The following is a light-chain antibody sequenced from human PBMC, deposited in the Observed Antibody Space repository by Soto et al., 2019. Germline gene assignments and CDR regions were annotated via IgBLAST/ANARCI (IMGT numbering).Light chain of an antibody. V-gene: IGKV3-15*01. Sequence: EIVLTQSPGTLSLSPGERATLSCRASQSVNSRLAWYQQKPGQAPRLLIYGASTRATGIPARFSGSGSGTEFTLTISSLQSEDFAVYYCQQYNNWPPHTFGQGTRLEIK. CDR1: QSVNSR. CDR2: GAS. J-gene: IGKJ5*01. CDR3: QQYNNWPPHT.